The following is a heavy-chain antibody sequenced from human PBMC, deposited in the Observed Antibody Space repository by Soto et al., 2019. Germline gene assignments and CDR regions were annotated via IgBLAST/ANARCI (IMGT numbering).Heavy chain of an antibody. CDR2: TYHSGTT. CDR3: ARQTNSSPARGPNWFDP. Sequence: SETVSLTCAVYGDSINTSHWWSWVRQTPGKGLEWIGETYHSGTTNYNPSLKRRVTISMDKSKNLFSLKLNSVTAADTALYFCARQTNSSPARGPNWFDPWGQGALVTVTS. J-gene: IGHJ5*02. D-gene: IGHD6-19*01. CDR1: GDSINTSHW. V-gene: IGHV4-4*02.